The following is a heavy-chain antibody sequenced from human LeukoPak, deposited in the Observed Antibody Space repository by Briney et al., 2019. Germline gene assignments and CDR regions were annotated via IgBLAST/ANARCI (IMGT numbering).Heavy chain of an antibody. D-gene: IGHD5-18*01. J-gene: IGHJ4*02. V-gene: IGHV3-30*02. Sequence: GGSLRLSCAASGFTFSSYGMHWVRQAPGKGLEWVAFIRYDGSNKYYADSVKGRFTISRDNSKNTLYLQMNSLRAEDTAVYYCAKDGTLDTAMVGDYWGQGTLVTVSS. CDR2: IRYDGSNK. CDR3: AKDGTLDTAMVGDY. CDR1: GFTFSSYG.